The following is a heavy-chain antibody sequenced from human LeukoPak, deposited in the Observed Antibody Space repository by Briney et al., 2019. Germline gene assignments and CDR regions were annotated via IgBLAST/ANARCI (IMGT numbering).Heavy chain of an antibody. CDR2: ISSSGTII. D-gene: IGHD6-13*01. CDR3: AREAYGSSWLNWFDP. J-gene: IGHJ5*02. Sequence: GGSLRLSCAASGFTFSDYYMSWIRQAPGKGLEWVSHISSSGTIIQYADSVKGRFTISRDNANNSMYLQMNSLRAEDTAVYYCAREAYGSSWLNWFDPWGQGTLVTVSS. V-gene: IGHV3-11*04. CDR1: GFTFSDYY.